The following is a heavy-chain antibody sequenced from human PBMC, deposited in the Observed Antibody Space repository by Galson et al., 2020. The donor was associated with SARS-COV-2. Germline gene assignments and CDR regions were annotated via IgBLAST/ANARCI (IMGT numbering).Heavy chain of an antibody. V-gene: IGHV1-2*06. CDR3: ARGDYYDSSGYYYGRHGYYYYYMDV. CDR2: INPNSGGT. D-gene: IGHD3-22*01. J-gene: IGHJ6*03. Sequence: SGYTFTGYYMHWVRQAPGQGLEWMGRINPNSGGTNYAQKFQGRVTMTRDTSISTAYMELSRLRSDDTAVYYCARGDYYDSSGYYYGRHGYYYYYMDVWGKGTTVTISS. CDR1: GYTFTGYY.